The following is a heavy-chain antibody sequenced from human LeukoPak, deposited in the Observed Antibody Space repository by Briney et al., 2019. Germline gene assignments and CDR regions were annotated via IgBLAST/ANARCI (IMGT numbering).Heavy chain of an antibody. CDR1: GYTFTGYY. CDR3: ARARITIFLPLTD. V-gene: IGHV1-46*01. Sequence: GASVKVSCKASGYTFTGYYMHWVRQAPGQGLEWMGIINPSGGSTSYAQKFQGRVTMTRDTSTSTVYMELSSLRSEDTAVYYCARARITIFLPLTDWGQGTLVTVSS. CDR2: INPSGGST. D-gene: IGHD3-3*01. J-gene: IGHJ4*02.